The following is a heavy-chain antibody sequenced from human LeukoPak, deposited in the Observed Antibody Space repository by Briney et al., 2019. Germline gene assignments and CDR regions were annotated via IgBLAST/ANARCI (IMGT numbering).Heavy chain of an antibody. CDR1: GGSFSGYY. D-gene: IGHD3-22*01. CDR3: ARSHYYDSSGSHNNWFDP. J-gene: IGHJ5*02. Sequence: SETLSLTCAVYGGSFSGYYWSWIRQPPGKGLEWIGEINHSGSTNYNPSLKSRVTISVDTSKNQFSLKLSSVTAADTAVYYCARSHYYDSSGSHNNWFDPWGQGTLVTVSS. CDR2: INHSGST. V-gene: IGHV4-34*01.